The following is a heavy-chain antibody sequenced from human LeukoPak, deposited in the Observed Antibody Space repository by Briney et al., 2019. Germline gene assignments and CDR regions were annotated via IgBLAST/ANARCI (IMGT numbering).Heavy chain of an antibody. V-gene: IGHV3-7*01. CDR3: ASDLADDYYDSRGDFDY. D-gene: IGHD3-22*01. CDR1: GFTFSSYA. J-gene: IGHJ4*02. Sequence: GGSLRLSCAASGFTFSSYAMHWVRQAPGKGLEWVANIKQDGSEKYYVDSVKGRFTISRDNAKNSLYLQMNSLRAEDTAVYYCASDLADDYYDSRGDFDYWGQGTLVTVSS. CDR2: IKQDGSEK.